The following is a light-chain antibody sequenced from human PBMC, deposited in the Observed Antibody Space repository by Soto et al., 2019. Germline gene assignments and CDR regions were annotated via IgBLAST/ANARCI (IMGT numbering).Light chain of an antibody. CDR2: LGS. J-gene: IGKJ2*01. CDR1: QSLLHSNGYNY. V-gene: IGKV2-28*01. CDR3: MQALQTPH. Sequence: DIVMTQSPLSLPVTPGEPASISCRSSQSLLHSNGYNYLDWYLQKPGQSPQLLIYLGSNRASGVPDRSSGSGSGTDFTLKISSVEAEDVGVYYCMQALQTPHFGQGTKLEIK.